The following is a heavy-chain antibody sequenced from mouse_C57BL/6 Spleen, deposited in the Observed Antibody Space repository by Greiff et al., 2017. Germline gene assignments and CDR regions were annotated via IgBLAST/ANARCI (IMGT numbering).Heavy chain of an antibody. D-gene: IGHD3-2*02. V-gene: IGHV1-69*01. CDR1: GYTFTSYW. CDR3: ARGQRTAQATLYYFDY. Sequence: QVHLKQSGAELVMPGASVKLSCKASGYTFTSYWMHWVKQRPGQGLEWIGEIDPSDSYTNYNQKFKGKSTLTVDKSSSTAYMQLSSLTSEDSAVYYGARGQRTAQATLYYFDYWGQGTTLTVSS. J-gene: IGHJ2*01. CDR2: IDPSDSYT.